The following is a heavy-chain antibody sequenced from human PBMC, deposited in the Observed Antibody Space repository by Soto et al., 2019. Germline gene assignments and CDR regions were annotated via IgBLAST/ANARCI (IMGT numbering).Heavy chain of an antibody. V-gene: IGHV1-18*01. CDR3: ARGGEDIVVVPAATLNWFDP. D-gene: IGHD2-2*01. CDR1: GYTFTSYG. J-gene: IGHJ5*02. CDR2: ISAYNGNT. Sequence: PSVKVSCKASGYTFTSYGISWVRQAPGQGLEWMGWISAYNGNTNYAQKLQGRVTMTTDTSTSTAYMELRSLRSDDTAVYYCARGGEDIVVVPAATLNWFDPWGQGTLVTVSS.